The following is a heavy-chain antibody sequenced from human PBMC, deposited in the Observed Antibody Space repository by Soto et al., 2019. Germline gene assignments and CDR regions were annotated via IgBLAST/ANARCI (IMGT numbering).Heavy chain of an antibody. Sequence: GSGPTLVNPTETLTLTCAVSGFSLSTPRMGVSWVRQPPGKALEWLAHIFWNDEKSYKTSLKTRLTISKDTSKSQVVLTMTNMDPVDTASYYCARLTVAGSLLGESYYNGMGVWGQGTTVTVSS. CDR1: GFSLSTPRMG. J-gene: IGHJ6*02. CDR3: ARLTVAGSLLGESYYNGMGV. V-gene: IGHV2-26*01. D-gene: IGHD6-19*01. CDR2: IFWNDEK.